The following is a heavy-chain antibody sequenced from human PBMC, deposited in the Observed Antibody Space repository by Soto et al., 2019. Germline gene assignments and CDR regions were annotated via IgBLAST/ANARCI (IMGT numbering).Heavy chain of an antibody. V-gene: IGHV1-69*13. J-gene: IGHJ5*02. CDR1: GGTFSSYA. Sequence: SVKVSCKASGGTFSSYAISWVRQAPGQGLEWMGGIIPIFGTANYAQKFQGRVTITADESTSTAYMELSSLRSEDTAVYYCARVGSSFLHWFDPWAREPWSPSPQ. D-gene: IGHD6-13*01. CDR3: ARVGSSFLHWFDP. CDR2: IIPIFGTA.